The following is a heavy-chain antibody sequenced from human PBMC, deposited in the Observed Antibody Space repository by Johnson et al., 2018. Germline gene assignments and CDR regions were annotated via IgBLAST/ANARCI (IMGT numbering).Heavy chain of an antibody. Sequence: QVQLVQSGGGVVQPGRSXILSCAASGFTFNTYAMHWVRQGPGKGLEWVAVISNNGAITYYEDSVKGRLTVSRDNSKNTLYLQMNSLRAEDTALYYCARANPRAVAGPLDYWGQGTLVTVSS. V-gene: IGHV3-30*04. CDR3: ARANPRAVAGPLDY. CDR2: ISNNGAIT. D-gene: IGHD6-19*01. CDR1: GFTFNTYA. J-gene: IGHJ4*02.